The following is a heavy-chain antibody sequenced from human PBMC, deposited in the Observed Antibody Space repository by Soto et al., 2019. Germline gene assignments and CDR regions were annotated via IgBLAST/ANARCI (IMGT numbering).Heavy chain of an antibody. Sequence: ASVKVSCKASGNTHTIYFIHWLRQARGQGLEWMGWINSVSGGTNYAHKFQGRVTMTRDTSTTTAFMELSGLRSDDTAVYFCARGGSYYAHWGQGTLVTVSS. V-gene: IGHV1-2*02. CDR1: GNTHTIYF. J-gene: IGHJ4*02. CDR2: INSVSGGT. CDR3: ARGGSYYAH. D-gene: IGHD3-10*01.